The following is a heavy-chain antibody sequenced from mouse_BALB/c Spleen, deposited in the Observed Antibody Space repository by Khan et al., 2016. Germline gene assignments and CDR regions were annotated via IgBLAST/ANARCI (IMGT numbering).Heavy chain of an antibody. CDR3: ASAWYSMDY. Sequence: QVQLQQSGAELMKPGASVKISCKATGYTFSNYWIEWVKQRPGHGLEWVGDILPGSGYSNSNEKFKGKATFTADASSNTAYMQLHRLNSEAAAVTFCASAWYSMDYWGQGTSVTVSS. J-gene: IGHJ4*01. V-gene: IGHV1-9*01. CDR2: ILPGSGYS. CDR1: GYTFSNYW.